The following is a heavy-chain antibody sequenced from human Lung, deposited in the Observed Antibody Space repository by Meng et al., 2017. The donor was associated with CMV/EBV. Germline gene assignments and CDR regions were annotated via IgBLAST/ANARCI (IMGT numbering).Heavy chain of an antibody. CDR3: ARDFSGYESSYYYYGMDV. CDR2: INPNSGGT. V-gene: IGHV1-2*02. Sequence: TFTGYYMHWVRQAPGQGLEWMGWINPNSGGTNYAQKFQGRVTMTRDTSISTAYMELSRLRSDDTAVYYCARDFSGYESSYYYYGMDVWGQGTMVTVSS. J-gene: IGHJ6*02. D-gene: IGHD5-12*01. CDR1: TFTGYY.